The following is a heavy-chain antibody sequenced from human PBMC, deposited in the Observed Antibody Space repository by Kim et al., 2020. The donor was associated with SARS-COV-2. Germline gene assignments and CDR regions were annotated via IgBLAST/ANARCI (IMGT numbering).Heavy chain of an antibody. CDR3: ARQTDNYDILTGYSLGFDY. CDR2: IIPILGIA. CDR1: GGTFSSYA. D-gene: IGHD3-9*01. V-gene: IGHV1-69*04. Sequence: SVKVSCKASGGTFSSYAISWVRQAPGQGLEWMGRIIPILGIANYAQKFQGRVTITADKSTSTAYMELSSLRSEDTAVYYCARQTDNYDILTGYSLGFDYWGQGTLVTVSS. J-gene: IGHJ4*02.